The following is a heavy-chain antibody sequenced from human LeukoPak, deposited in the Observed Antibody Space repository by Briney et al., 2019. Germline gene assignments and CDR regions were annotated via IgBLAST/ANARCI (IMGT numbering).Heavy chain of an antibody. CDR3: ARTLRITMIVGPFDY. D-gene: IGHD3-22*01. CDR2: IWYDGSNK. J-gene: IGHJ4*02. CDR1: GFTFSSYG. V-gene: IGHV3-33*01. Sequence: PGGSLRLSCAASGFTFSSYGMHWVRQAPGKGLEWVAVIWYDGSNKYYADSVKGRFTISRDNSKNTLYLQMNSLRAEDTAVYYCARTLRITMIVGPFDYWGQGTLVTVSS.